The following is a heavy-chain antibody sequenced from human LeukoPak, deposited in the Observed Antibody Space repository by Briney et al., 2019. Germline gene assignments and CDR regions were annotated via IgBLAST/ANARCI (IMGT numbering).Heavy chain of an antibody. CDR1: GGSFSGYY. V-gene: IGHV4-34*01. J-gene: IGHJ4*02. D-gene: IGHD6-19*01. CDR2: INHSGST. CDR3: ARILGAVAAPFDY. Sequence: SETLSLTCAVYGGSFSGYYWSWIRQPPGKGLEWIGEINHSGSTNHNPSLKSRVTISVDTSKNQFSLKLSSVTAADTAVYYCARILGAVAAPFDYWGQGTLVTVSS.